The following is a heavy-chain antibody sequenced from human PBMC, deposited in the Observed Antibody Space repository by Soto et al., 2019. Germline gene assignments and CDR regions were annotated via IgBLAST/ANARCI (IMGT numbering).Heavy chain of an antibody. D-gene: IGHD6-13*01. Sequence: SETLSLTCAVYGGSFSGYYWSWIRQPPGKGLEWIGEINHSGSTNYNPSLKSRVTISVDTSKNQFSLKLSSVTAADTAVYYCARGSPHTYLYSSSWHRGAFDIWGQGTMVTVSS. CDR2: INHSGST. V-gene: IGHV4-34*01. CDR1: GGSFSGYY. CDR3: ARGSPHTYLYSSSWHRGAFDI. J-gene: IGHJ3*02.